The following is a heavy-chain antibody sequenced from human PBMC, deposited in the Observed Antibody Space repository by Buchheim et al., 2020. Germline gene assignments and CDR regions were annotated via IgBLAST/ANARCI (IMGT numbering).Heavy chain of an antibody. J-gene: IGHJ4*02. CDR1: GFTFSSYW. V-gene: IGHV3-7*01. CDR2: IKQDGSEK. D-gene: IGHD3-22*01. CDR3: ARVRTDDSSGYFDYFDY. Sequence: EVQLVESGGGLVQPGGSLRLSCAASGFTFSSYWMSWVRQAPGKGLEWVANIKQDGSEKYYVDSVKGRFTISRDNAKNPLYLQMNSLRAEDTAVYYCARVRTDDSSGYFDYFDYWGQGTL.